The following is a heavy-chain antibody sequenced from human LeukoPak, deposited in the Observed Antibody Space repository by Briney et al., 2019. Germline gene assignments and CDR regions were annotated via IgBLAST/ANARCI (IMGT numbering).Heavy chain of an antibody. D-gene: IGHD6-13*01. Sequence: GGCLRVSSAASEFIFFWFLMEWGRPAPREGVGWVANIKQDGSEKQYVDSVRGRFTISRDNAKNSLYLQMNSLRVEDTAVYYCARDGFVGAADYWGQGTLVTVSS. V-gene: IGHV3-7*01. CDR3: ARDGFVGAADY. CDR1: EFIFFWFL. CDR2: IKQDGSEK. J-gene: IGHJ4*02.